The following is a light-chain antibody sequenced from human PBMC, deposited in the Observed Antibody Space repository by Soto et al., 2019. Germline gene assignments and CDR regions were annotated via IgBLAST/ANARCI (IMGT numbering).Light chain of an antibody. Sequence: DIQMPQSPSTLSASVGDRVTITCRASQSISSWLAWYQQKPGKAPKLLISDASTLESGVPSSFSGSGAGTEVTLIISSLQPDDFATYYCQQYDTYPLTFGGGTWVEIK. CDR3: QQYDTYPLT. CDR2: DAS. J-gene: IGKJ4*01. CDR1: QSISSW. V-gene: IGKV1-5*01.